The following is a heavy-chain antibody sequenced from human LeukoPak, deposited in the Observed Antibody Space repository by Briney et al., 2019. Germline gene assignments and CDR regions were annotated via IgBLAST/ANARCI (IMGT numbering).Heavy chain of an antibody. CDR3: ARATSGEIVATILGAFDI. CDR1: GGTFSRYA. D-gene: IGHD5-12*01. Sequence: ASVKVSCTASGGTFSRYAINWVRQAPGQGLEWMGGIIPIFGTANYAQKFQGRVTITADESTSTAYMELSSLRSEDTAVYYCARATSGEIVATILGAFDIWGQGTMVTVSS. V-gene: IGHV1-69*01. J-gene: IGHJ3*02. CDR2: IIPIFGTA.